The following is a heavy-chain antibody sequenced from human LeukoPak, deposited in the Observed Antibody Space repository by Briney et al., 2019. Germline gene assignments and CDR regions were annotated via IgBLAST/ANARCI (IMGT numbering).Heavy chain of an antibody. CDR2: IYHSGST. D-gene: IGHD3-9*01. CDR1: GGSISGSNW. CDR3: ALSPYYDILTGYPYYYYYGMDV. Sequence: SETLSLTCAVSGGSISGSNWWSWVRQPPGKGLEWIGEIYHSGSTNYNPSLKSRVTISVDKSKNQFSLKLSSVTAADTAVYYCALSPYYDILTGYPYYYYYGMDVWGQGTTVTVSS. J-gene: IGHJ6*02. V-gene: IGHV4-4*02.